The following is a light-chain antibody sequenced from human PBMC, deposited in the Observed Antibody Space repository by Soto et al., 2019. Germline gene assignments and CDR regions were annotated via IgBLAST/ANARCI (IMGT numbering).Light chain of an antibody. CDR1: QSISSK. V-gene: IGKV3-15*01. Sequence: EILMPQSPATLSVSPGERATLSCGASQSISSKLAWYQQKPGQAPRLLIYGASTRATRIPAWFSGSGSGTEFTLTISSLQSEDFAVYYCQQYNNWPQTFGQGTKLEIK. CDR3: QQYNNWPQT. J-gene: IGKJ2*01. CDR2: GAS.